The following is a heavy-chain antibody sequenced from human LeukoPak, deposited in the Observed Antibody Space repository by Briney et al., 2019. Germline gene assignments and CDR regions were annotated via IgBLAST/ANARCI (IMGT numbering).Heavy chain of an antibody. CDR2: ISYDGSNK. D-gene: IGHD3-10*01. CDR3: AREDYGSGSYSD. J-gene: IGHJ4*02. CDR1: GFTFSSYA. V-gene: IGHV3-30*04. Sequence: QPGRSLRLSCAASGFTFSSYAMHWVRQAPGKGLEWVAVISYDGSNKYYADSVKGRFTISRDNSKNTLYLQMNSLRAEDTAVCYCAREDYGSGSYSDWGQGTLVTVS.